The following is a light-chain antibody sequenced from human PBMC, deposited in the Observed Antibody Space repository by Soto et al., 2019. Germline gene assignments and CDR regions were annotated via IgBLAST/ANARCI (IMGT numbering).Light chain of an antibody. CDR3: QEYDTYLFT. V-gene: IGKV1-5*03. CDR2: KAS. Sequence: DIQMTQSPSTLSASVGDRVTITCRASQSISSWLAWYQQKPGKAPKLLIYKASSLESGDPSRFSGSGSGTEFTLTISSLQPDDFATYYCQEYDTYLFTFGQGTKLEI. J-gene: IGKJ2*01. CDR1: QSISSW.